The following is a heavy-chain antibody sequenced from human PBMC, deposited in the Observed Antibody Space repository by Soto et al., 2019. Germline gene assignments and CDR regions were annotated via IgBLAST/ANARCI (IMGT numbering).Heavy chain of an antibody. CDR3: RGARPSLQAFDY. CDR1: GGSISNYY. J-gene: IGHJ4*02. V-gene: IGHV4-59*01. D-gene: IGHD4-4*01. CDR2: IDYSGNT. Sequence: SETLSLTCTVSGGSISNYYWNWIRQTPGKGLEWIGYIDYSGNTNYNPSLKSRVTISVDTSKNQVSLNVSSVTAADSAVYYCRGARPSLQAFDYWGQGPLVTVSS.